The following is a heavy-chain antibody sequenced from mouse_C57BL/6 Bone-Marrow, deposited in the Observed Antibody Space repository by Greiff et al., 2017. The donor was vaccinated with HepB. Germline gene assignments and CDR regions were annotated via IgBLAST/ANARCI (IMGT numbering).Heavy chain of an antibody. CDR2: ISNGGGST. D-gene: IGHD1-1*01. CDR3: ARQVTTGVAPQGFDV. CDR1: GFTFSDYY. Sequence: EVKLMESGGGLVQPGGSLKLSCAASGFTFSDYYMYWVRQTPEKRLEWVAYISNGGGSTYYPDTVKGRFTISRDNAKNTLYLQLSRLKSEDTAMYYCARQVTTGVAPQGFDVWGTGTAVTVTA. J-gene: IGHJ1*03. V-gene: IGHV5-12*01.